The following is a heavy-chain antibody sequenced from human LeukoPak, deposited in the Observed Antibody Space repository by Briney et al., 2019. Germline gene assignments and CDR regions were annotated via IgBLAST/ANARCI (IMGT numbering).Heavy chain of an antibody. CDR3: ARALIATAGCYFDL. J-gene: IGHJ2*01. V-gene: IGHV3-74*01. Sequence: PGGSLRLSCAASGFTFSSYWMHWVRQAPGKGLVWVSQIYSDGSSTSYADSVKGRFTISRDNAKNTLYLQMNSLRAEDTAVYYCARALIATAGCYFDLWGRGTMVTVSS. D-gene: IGHD2-21*01. CDR2: IYSDGSST. CDR1: GFTFSSYW.